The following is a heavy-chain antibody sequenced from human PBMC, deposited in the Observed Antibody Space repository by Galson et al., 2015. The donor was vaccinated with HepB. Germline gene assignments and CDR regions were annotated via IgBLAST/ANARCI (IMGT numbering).Heavy chain of an antibody. CDR1: GGTFSSYA. Sequence: SVKVSCKASGGTFSSYAISWVRQAPGQGLEWMGGIIPIFGTANYAQKFQGRVTITADESTSTAYMELSSLRSEDTAVYYGASGEFGRGRHGWFDPWGQGTLVTVSS. V-gene: IGHV1-69*13. CDR3: ASGEFGRGRHGWFDP. J-gene: IGHJ5*02. CDR2: IIPIFGTA. D-gene: IGHD1-26*01.